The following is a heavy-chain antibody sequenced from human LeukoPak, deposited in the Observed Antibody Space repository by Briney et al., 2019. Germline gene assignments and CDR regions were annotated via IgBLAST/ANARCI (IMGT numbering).Heavy chain of an antibody. Sequence: SQTLSLTCTVSGGSISSSGYYWSWIRQPPGKGLEWIGFIYHSGSTYYNPSLKSRVTISVDRSKNQFSLKVTSVTAADTAVYYCARLVGTVVVPAASPPFDYWGQGTLVTVSS. CDR1: GGSISSSGYY. CDR2: IYHSGST. J-gene: IGHJ4*02. D-gene: IGHD2-2*01. CDR3: ARLVGTVVVPAASPPFDY. V-gene: IGHV4-30-2*01.